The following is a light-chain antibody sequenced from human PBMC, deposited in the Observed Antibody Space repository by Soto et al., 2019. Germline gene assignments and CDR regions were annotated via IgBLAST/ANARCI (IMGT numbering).Light chain of an antibody. CDR3: AAWDDSLSGVV. J-gene: IGLJ2*01. CDR1: SSNIGSNY. Sequence: QLVLTQPPSASGTPGQRVTISCSGSSSNIGSNYVYWYQQLPGTVPQLLIYRNSERPSGVPDRFSGSKSGTSASLAISGLRSEDEADYYCAAWDDSLSGVVFGGGTKVTV. CDR2: RNS. V-gene: IGLV1-47*01.